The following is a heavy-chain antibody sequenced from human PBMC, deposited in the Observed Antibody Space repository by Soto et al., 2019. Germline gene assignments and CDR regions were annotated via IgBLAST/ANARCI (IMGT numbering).Heavy chain of an antibody. CDR2: ISSTTNYI. Sequence: GSLRLSCAASGFTFTRYSMNWVRQAPGKGLEWVSSISSTTNYIYYGDSMKGRFTISRDNAKNSLYLEMNSLRAEDTAVYYCARESEDLTSNFDYWGQGTLVTVSS. J-gene: IGHJ4*02. CDR1: GFTFTRYS. V-gene: IGHV3-21*06. CDR3: ARESEDLTSNFDY.